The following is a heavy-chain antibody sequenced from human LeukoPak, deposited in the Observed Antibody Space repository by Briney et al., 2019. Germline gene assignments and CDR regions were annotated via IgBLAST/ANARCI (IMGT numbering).Heavy chain of an antibody. J-gene: IGHJ4*02. Sequence: GGSLRLSCSASGFTFGDYVMSWFRQAPGKGLEWVANINQDGSEKYYVDSVKGRFTISRDNAKNSLYLQMNSLRAEDTAVYYCARDKSYGDSEDYWGQGTLVTVSS. CDR3: ARDKSYGDSEDY. CDR1: GFTFGDYV. V-gene: IGHV3-7*03. D-gene: IGHD2-21*02. CDR2: INQDGSEK.